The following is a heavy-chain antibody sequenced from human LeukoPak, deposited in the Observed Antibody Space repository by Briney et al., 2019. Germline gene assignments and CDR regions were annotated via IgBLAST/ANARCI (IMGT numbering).Heavy chain of an antibody. Sequence: GGSLRLSCAASGFTFSGSAMHWVRQASGKGLGWVGRIRSKANSYATAYAASVKGRFTISRDDSKNTAYLQMNSLKTEDTAVYYCTRLLDKDAFDIWGQGTMVTVSS. D-gene: IGHD1-1*01. CDR1: GFTFSGSA. V-gene: IGHV3-73*01. CDR2: IRSKANSYAT. CDR3: TRLLDKDAFDI. J-gene: IGHJ3*02.